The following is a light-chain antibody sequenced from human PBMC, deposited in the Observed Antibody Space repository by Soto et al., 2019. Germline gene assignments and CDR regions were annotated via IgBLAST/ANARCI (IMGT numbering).Light chain of an antibody. CDR1: QTISND. J-gene: IGKJ4*01. CDR3: QQNNKWPPVT. V-gene: IGKV3-15*01. CDR2: GAS. Sequence: EVVMTQSPATVSVSPGEGVTLSCRASQTISNDLAWYQQKPGQAPRLLIYGASTRATGVPARFSGGGSGTEFTLTISSLQSEDSVFYYCQQNNKWPPVTFGGGTKVDIK.